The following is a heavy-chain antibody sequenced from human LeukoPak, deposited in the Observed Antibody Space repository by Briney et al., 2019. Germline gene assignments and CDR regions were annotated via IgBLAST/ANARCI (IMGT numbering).Heavy chain of an antibody. CDR2: IYTSGST. Sequence: SETLSLTCTVSGGSISSYYWSWIRQPAGKGLEWIGRIYTSGSTNYSPSLKSRVTMSVDTSKNQFSLKLSSVTAADTAVYYCARDSYYYDSSGYYRMDYWGQGTLVTVSS. J-gene: IGHJ4*02. V-gene: IGHV4-4*07. CDR3: ARDSYYYDSSGYYRMDY. CDR1: GGSISSYY. D-gene: IGHD3-22*01.